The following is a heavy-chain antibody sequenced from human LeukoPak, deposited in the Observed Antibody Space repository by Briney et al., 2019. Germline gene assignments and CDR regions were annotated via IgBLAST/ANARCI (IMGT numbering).Heavy chain of an antibody. CDR1: GYSFSSYW. V-gene: IGHV5-51*01. Sequence: NPGESLKISCKGSGYSFSSYWIAWVRQMPGKGLEWMGIIYPADSDTRYSPSFQGQVTISADKSISTAYLQWSSLKASDTAMYYCARQLDGWELRAFDIWGQGTMVTVSS. CDR3: ARQLDGWELRAFDI. CDR2: IYPADSDT. D-gene: IGHD1-26*01. J-gene: IGHJ3*02.